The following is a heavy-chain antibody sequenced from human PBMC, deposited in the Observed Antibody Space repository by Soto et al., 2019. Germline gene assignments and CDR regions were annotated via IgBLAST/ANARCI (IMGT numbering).Heavy chain of an antibody. J-gene: IGHJ4*02. CDR2: ISSSTSHT. CDR3: ARVRGAAADYFDF. V-gene: IGHV3-11*05. D-gene: IGHD6-13*01. CDR1: GFTFSDYY. Sequence: QVQLVESGGGLVKPGGSLRLSCAVSGFTFSDYYMTWIRQAPGKGLEWVSYISSSTSHTNYADSVKGRFTISRDNAKNALLLQMNSLRAEDTAVYYCARVRGAAADYFDFWGQGTLVTVSS.